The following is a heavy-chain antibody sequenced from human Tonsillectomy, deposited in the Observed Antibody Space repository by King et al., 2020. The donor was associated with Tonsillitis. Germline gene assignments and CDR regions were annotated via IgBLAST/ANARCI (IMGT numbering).Heavy chain of an antibody. CDR2: ISGDGGST. CDR3: AKDVGDYYDSSDYYFYMDV. D-gene: IGHD3-22*01. Sequence: VQLVESGGGVVQPGGSLRLSCAGSGFTFDDYAMYWVRQAPGKGLEWVSLISGDGGSTYDESLVQGRFTNSRDNSKNSLYLQMNSLRTEDTALYYCAKDVGDYYDSSDYYFYMDVWGKGTTVTVSS. CDR1: GFTFDDYA. V-gene: IGHV3-43*02. J-gene: IGHJ6*03.